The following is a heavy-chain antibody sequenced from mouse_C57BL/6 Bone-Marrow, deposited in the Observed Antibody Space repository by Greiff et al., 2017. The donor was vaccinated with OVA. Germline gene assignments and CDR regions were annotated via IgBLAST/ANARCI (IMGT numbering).Heavy chain of an antibody. CDR1: GFTFSSYA. Sequence: EVMLVESGGGLVKPGGSLKLSCAASGFTFSSYAMSWVRQTPEKRLEWVATISDGGSYTYYPDNVQGRFTISRDNAKNNLYLLMSHLKAEDTAMYYCAGSIPYFFDYWGQGTTLTGSS. D-gene: IGHD2-3*01. J-gene: IGHJ2*01. CDR3: AGSIPYFFDY. CDR2: ISDGGSYT. V-gene: IGHV5-4*03.